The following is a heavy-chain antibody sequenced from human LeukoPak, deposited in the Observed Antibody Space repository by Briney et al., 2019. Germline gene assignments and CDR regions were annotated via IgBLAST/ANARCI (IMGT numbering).Heavy chain of an antibody. CDR3: ARRAYSSSPFDP. CDR1: TFSSYA. CDR2: IYYSGST. J-gene: IGHJ5*02. V-gene: IGHV4-39*01. D-gene: IGHD6-13*01. Sequence: TFSSYAMSWVRQAPGKGLEWIGSIYYSGSTYYNPSLKSRVTISVDTSKNQFSLRLSSVTAADTAVYYCARRAYSSSPFDPWGQGTLVTVSS.